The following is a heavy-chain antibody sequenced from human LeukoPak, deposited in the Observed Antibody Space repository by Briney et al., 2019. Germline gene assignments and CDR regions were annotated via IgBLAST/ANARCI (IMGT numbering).Heavy chain of an antibody. Sequence: GRSLRLSCAASGFTFSSYGIHWVRQAPGKGLDWVAAISYDSNKKYFADSVKGRFTISRDNSKNTLYLQMNSLRAEDTAVYYRAKGVYTGSAYFDYWGQGALVTVSS. CDR3: AKGVYTGSAYFDY. CDR1: GFTFSSYG. CDR2: ISYDSNKK. D-gene: IGHD5-12*01. V-gene: IGHV3-30*18. J-gene: IGHJ4*02.